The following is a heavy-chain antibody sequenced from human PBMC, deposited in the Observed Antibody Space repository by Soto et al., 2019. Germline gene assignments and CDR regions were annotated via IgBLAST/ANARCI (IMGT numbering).Heavy chain of an antibody. J-gene: IGHJ4*02. V-gene: IGHV3-30-3*01. CDR3: ARDLSESYCTDY. CDR2: ISFDGSKK. CDR1: GFTFSRRG. Sequence: GGSLRFSCAASGFTFSRRGMHWVRQAPGKGLEWVTYISFDGSKKYYADSVKGRFTISRDNSKNTLFLQMSSLTAEDTAVYYCARDLSESYCTDYWGQGTLVTVSS. D-gene: IGHD1-26*01.